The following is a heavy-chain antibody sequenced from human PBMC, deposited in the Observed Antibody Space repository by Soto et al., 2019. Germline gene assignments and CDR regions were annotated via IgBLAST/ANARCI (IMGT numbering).Heavy chain of an antibody. V-gene: IGHV4-39*01. CDR2: IYYSGST. J-gene: IGHJ5*02. D-gene: IGHD6-13*01. Sequence: SETLSLTCTVSGGSISSSSFHWGWIRQAPGKGLEWIESIYYSGSTYYSPSLKSRVTISVDTSKNQFSLKLSSVTAADTAVYYCARRERAAGTDWWFDTWGQGTLVT. CDR3: ARRERAAGTDWWFDT. CDR1: GGSISSSSFH.